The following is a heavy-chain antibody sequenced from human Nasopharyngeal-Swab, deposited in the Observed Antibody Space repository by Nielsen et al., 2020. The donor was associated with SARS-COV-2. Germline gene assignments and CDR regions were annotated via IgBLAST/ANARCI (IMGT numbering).Heavy chain of an antibody. CDR1: GFTFSDYY. Sequence: GESLKISCAASGFTFSDYYMSWIRQAPGKGLEWVSYISSSGSTIYYADSVKGRLTISRDNAKNSLYLQMNSLRAEDTAVYYCARDKGRCSSTSCYVDYWGQGTLVTVSS. V-gene: IGHV3-11*01. CDR2: ISSSGSTI. J-gene: IGHJ4*02. D-gene: IGHD2-2*01. CDR3: ARDKGRCSSTSCYVDY.